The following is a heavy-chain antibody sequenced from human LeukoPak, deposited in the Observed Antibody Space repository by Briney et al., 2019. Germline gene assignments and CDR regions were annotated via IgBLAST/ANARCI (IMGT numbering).Heavy chain of an antibody. CDR1: GGSISSSTYY. CDR3: ARDRTIFGVVANYFDY. Sequence: SETLSLTCTVSGGSISSSTYYWGWIRQPPGKGLEWIGSIFYSGSTYYNPSLKSRVTISVDTSKNQFSLKLSSVTAADTAVYYCARDRTIFGVVANYFDYWGQGTLVTVSS. J-gene: IGHJ4*02. CDR2: IFYSGST. D-gene: IGHD3-3*01. V-gene: IGHV4-39*07.